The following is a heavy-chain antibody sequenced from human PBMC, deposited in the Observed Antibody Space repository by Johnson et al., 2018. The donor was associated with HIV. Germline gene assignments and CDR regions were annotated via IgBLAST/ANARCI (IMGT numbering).Heavy chain of an antibody. J-gene: IGHJ3*02. V-gene: IGHV3-15*01. D-gene: IGHD5-24*01. CDR1: GFTFSNAW. CDR3: MTMATTNEGYAFDI. Sequence: MQLVESGGGLVKPGGSLRLSCAASGFTFSNAWMSWVRQAPGKGLEWVGRIKSKTDGGTTDYAAPVKGRFTISRDDSKNTLYLQMNSLKTEDTAVYYCMTMATTNEGYAFDIWGQGTMVTVSS. CDR2: IKSKTDGGTT.